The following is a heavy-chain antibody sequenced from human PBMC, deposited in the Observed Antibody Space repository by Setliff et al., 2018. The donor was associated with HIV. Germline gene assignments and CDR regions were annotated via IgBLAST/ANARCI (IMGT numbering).Heavy chain of an antibody. D-gene: IGHD1-7*01. V-gene: IGHV3-7*02. Sequence: PGGSLRLSCAASGFTFSNYWMSWVRQAPGKGLEWVANIKQEGSENYYVDSVKGRFTISRDNAKNSLYLQMNSLRVEDTAVYYCVKWNYPNSWGQGTRVTVSS. CDR1: GFTFSNYW. CDR3: VKWNYPNS. CDR2: IKQEGSEN. J-gene: IGHJ4*02.